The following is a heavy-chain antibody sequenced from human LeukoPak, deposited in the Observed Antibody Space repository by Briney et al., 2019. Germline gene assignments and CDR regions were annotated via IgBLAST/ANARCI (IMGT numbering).Heavy chain of an antibody. Sequence: SLRLSCAASGFTFSSYAMSWVRQAPGKGLEWVSGISWNSGSIGYADSVKGRFTISRDNAKNSLYLQMNSLKPEDMALYYCAKGTTRPYAGSWFDPWGQGTLVTVSS. CDR3: AKGTTRPYAGSWFDP. CDR1: GFTFSSYA. J-gene: IGHJ5*02. D-gene: IGHD2-2*01. CDR2: ISWNSGSI. V-gene: IGHV3-9*03.